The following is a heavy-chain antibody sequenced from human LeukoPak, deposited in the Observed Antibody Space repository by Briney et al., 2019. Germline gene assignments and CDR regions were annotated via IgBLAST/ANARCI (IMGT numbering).Heavy chain of an antibody. CDR3: AKLMITFGGNIVAPPDY. J-gene: IGHJ4*02. CDR2: ISNTGGST. V-gene: IGHV3-23*01. Sequence: PGGSLRLSCAASGFSFNSYAMTWVRQAPGKGLEWVSTISNTGGSTYYADSVQGRFTISRDNSKNTLSLQMNSLRAGDTAVYYCAKLMITFGGNIVAPPDYWGQGTLVTVSS. CDR1: GFSFNSYA. D-gene: IGHD3-16*02.